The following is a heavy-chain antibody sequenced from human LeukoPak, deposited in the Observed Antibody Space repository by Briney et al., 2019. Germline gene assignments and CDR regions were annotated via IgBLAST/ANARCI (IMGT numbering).Heavy chain of an antibody. CDR3: AKGGGSIGRSYYFDY. J-gene: IGHJ4*02. CDR1: GFHFSTYG. D-gene: IGHD2-15*01. V-gene: IGHV3-30*18. Sequence: GGSLRLSCAASGFHFSTYGMHWVRQAPGKGLEWVAAISNDGSNKFYTDSVKGRFTISRDNPETTMNLQMNSLRAEDTAVYYCAKGGGSIGRSYYFDYWGQGTLVTVSS. CDR2: ISNDGSNK.